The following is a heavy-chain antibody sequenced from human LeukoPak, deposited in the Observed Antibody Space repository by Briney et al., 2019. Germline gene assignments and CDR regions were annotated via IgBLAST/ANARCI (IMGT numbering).Heavy chain of an antibody. CDR2: ISSSGSPI. V-gene: IGHV3-48*03. Sequence: PGGSLRLSCAASGFTFSSYEMNWVRQAPGKGLGWVSYISSSGSPIYYADSVKGRFAISRDNAQNSLYLQMNSLRADDTAVYYCARSFDIWGQGTMVTVSS. CDR3: ARSFDI. CDR1: GFTFSSYE. J-gene: IGHJ3*02.